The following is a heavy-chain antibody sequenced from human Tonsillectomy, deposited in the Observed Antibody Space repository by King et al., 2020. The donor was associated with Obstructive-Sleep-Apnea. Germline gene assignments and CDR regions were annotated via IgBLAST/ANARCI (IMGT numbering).Heavy chain of an antibody. Sequence: EVQLVESGGGLVQPGGSLRLSCAASGFTFSSYWMSWVRQAPGKGLEWVANIKQDGSEKYYVDSVKGRFTISRDNAKNSLYLQMNSLRAEDTAVYYCAREITYYYDTSGYYYGAFDIWGQGTLVTVSS. J-gene: IGHJ3*02. CDR2: IKQDGSEK. D-gene: IGHD3-22*01. CDR1: GFTFSSYW. V-gene: IGHV3-7*01. CDR3: AREITYYYDTSGYYYGAFDI.